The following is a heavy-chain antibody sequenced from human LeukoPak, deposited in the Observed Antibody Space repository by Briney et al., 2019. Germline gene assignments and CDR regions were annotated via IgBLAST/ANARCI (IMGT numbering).Heavy chain of an antibody. J-gene: IGHJ4*02. CDR1: GFTFSSYG. CDR2: IWYDGSNK. V-gene: IGHV3-33*06. CDR3: AKDPDYGDYYFDY. D-gene: IGHD4-17*01. Sequence: GRSLRLSCAASGFTFSSYGMHWVRQAPGKGLDWVAVIWYDGSNKYYADSVKGRFTISRDNSKNTLYLQMNSLRAEDTAVYYCAKDPDYGDYYFDYWGQGALVTVSS.